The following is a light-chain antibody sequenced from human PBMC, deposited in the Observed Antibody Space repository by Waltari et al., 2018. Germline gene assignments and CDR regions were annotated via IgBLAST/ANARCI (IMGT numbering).Light chain of an antibody. CDR3: QVWDTTNDHVV. V-gene: IGLV3-21*02. CDR2: DDS. CDR1: NVGSET. J-gene: IGLJ2*01. Sequence: SYVLTQPPSVSVAPGQTASITCRGNNVGSETVHWYQREPGQAPVLVVYDDSDRPSGIPERFSGSKSGSMATLTISRVEAGDEADYYCQVWDTTNDHVVFGGGTKLTVL.